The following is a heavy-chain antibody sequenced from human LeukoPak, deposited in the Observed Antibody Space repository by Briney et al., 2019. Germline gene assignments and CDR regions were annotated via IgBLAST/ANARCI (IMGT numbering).Heavy chain of an antibody. CDR1: GGSIGSHYW. Sequence: TLSLTCTVSGGSIGSHYWSWIRQPPGKALEWLALIYWDDDKRYSPSLKSRLTITKDTSKNQVVLTMTNMDPVDTATYYCAHRRQPYDFWSGYYVWGQGTLVTVSS. CDR3: AHRRQPYDFWSGYYV. J-gene: IGHJ4*02. D-gene: IGHD3-3*01. V-gene: IGHV2-5*02. CDR2: IYWDDDK.